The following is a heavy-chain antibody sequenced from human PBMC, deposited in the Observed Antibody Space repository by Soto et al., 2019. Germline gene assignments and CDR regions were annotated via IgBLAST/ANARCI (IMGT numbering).Heavy chain of an antibody. V-gene: IGHV3-23*01. Sequence: EVQLLESGGGLVQPGGSLRLSCAASGFSFSNYAMSWVRQAPGKGLEWVSGIGASGGGKYYADSVKGRFTISRDNSKYTLSLLLNSLTAEDTAVYYCAKEPEYGPYWGQGTPVTVSS. D-gene: IGHD3-10*01. CDR2: IGASGGGK. J-gene: IGHJ4*02. CDR3: AKEPEYGPY. CDR1: GFSFSNYA.